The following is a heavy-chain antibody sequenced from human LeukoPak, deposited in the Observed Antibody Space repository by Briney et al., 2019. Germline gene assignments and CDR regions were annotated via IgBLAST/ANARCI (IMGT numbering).Heavy chain of an antibody. J-gene: IGHJ3*02. CDR1: GFTFSSYG. Sequence: GGSLRLSCAASGFTFSSYGMHWVRQAPGKGLEWVAFIRYDGSNKYYADSVKGRFTISRDNSKNTLYLQMNSLRAEDTAVYYCAKDRVTWELLQGAFDIWGQGTMVTVSS. CDR3: AKDRVTWELLQGAFDI. CDR2: IRYDGSNK. V-gene: IGHV3-30*02. D-gene: IGHD1-26*01.